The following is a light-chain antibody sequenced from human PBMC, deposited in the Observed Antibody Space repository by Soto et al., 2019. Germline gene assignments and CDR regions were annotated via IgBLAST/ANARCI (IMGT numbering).Light chain of an antibody. J-gene: IGKJ4*01. CDR1: QSISTY. CDR3: EQRYSTPQVT. V-gene: IGKV1-39*01. Sequence: DIQMTQSPSSLSASVGDRVTITCRASQSISTYLSWYQQKPGRAPNLLIYTASSLRIGVPSRFSGSGSGTEVTLTISSLQPEDCSIYYCEQRYSTPQVTFGGGTKVEIK. CDR2: TAS.